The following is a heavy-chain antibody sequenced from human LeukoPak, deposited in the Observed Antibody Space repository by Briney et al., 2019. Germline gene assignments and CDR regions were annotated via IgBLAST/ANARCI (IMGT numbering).Heavy chain of an antibody. CDR3: ARFWGTYRGVVTQDY. CDR2: IYYSGST. V-gene: IGHV4-39*01. Sequence: SETLSLTCTVSGDSISSSSSYWGWIRQPPGEGLEWIGSIYYSGSTYYNTSLKSRVTISVDTSKNQFSLRLNSVTAADTAVYYCARFWGTYRGVVTQDYWGQGTLVTVSS. J-gene: IGHJ4*02. D-gene: IGHD4-23*01. CDR1: GDSISSSSSY.